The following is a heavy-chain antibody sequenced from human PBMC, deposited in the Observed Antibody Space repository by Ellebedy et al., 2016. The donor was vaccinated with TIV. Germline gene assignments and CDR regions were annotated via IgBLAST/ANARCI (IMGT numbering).Heavy chain of an antibody. V-gene: IGHV3-53*01. CDR3: ARSIGPYPQYYFDY. CDR2: IYSGGST. D-gene: IGHD6-6*01. J-gene: IGHJ4*02. Sequence: GGSLRLSCAASGFTFSSYAMSWVRQAPGKGLEWVSVIYSGGSTYYADSVKGRFTISRDNSKNTLYLQMNSLRAEDTAVYYCARSIGPYPQYYFDYWGQGTLVTVSS. CDR1: GFTFSSYA.